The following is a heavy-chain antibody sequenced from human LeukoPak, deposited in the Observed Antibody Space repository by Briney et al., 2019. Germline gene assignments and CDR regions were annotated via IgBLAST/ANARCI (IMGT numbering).Heavy chain of an antibody. V-gene: IGHV3-23*01. D-gene: IGHD3-22*01. J-gene: IGHJ5*02. CDR1: GFTFSSYG. CDR2: ISGSGGYT. CDR3: ARGMDTSGHFSWFDP. Sequence: GGSLRLSCAASGFTFSSYGMSWVRQAPGKGLEWVSAISGSGGYTYSADSVKGRFTISRDNSRNTLYLQMNSLRAEDTAVYYCARGMDTSGHFSWFDPWGQGARVTVSS.